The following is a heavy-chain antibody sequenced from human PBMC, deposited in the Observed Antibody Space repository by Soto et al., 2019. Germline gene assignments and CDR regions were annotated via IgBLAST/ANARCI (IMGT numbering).Heavy chain of an antibody. Sequence: QVQLQESGPGLVKPSQTLSLTCTVSGDSVNTADYYWTWIRQSPEKGLEWIVNIFYDGSAYPTPSLNSRVSASVDTSKNQFSLNLFSVTAADTAVYYCARRLRDTASHYYTWFDPWGQGTLVTVSS. CDR2: IFYDGSA. D-gene: IGHD3-10*01. V-gene: IGHV4-30-4*01. J-gene: IGHJ5*02. CDR3: ARRLRDTASHYYTWFDP. CDR1: GDSVNTADYY.